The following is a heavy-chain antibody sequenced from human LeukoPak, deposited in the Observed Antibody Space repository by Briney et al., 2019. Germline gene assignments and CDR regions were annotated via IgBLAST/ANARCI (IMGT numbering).Heavy chain of an antibody. V-gene: IGHV3-9*01. D-gene: IGHD3-22*01. CDR2: ISWNSGSK. Sequence: GGSLRLSCAASGFTFDDYAMHWVRQAPGKGLEWVSGISWNSGSKGYADSVKGRFTISRDNAKNSLYLQMNSLRAEDTALYYCAKDSSGYFPGDFQHWGQGTLVTVSS. CDR1: GFTFDDYA. J-gene: IGHJ1*01. CDR3: AKDSSGYFPGDFQH.